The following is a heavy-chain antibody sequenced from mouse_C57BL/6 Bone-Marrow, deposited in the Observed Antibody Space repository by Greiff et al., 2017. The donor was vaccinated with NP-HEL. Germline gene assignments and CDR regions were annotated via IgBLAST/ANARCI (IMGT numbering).Heavy chain of an antibody. J-gene: IGHJ4*01. CDR2: ISDGGSYT. CDR3: ARDRDYPYYAMDY. V-gene: IGHV5-4*01. Sequence: VQGVESGGGLVKPGGSLKLSCAASGFTFSSYAMSWVRQTPEKRLEWVATISDGGSYTYYPDNVKGRFTISRDNAKNNLYLQMSHLKSEDTAMYYCARDRDYPYYAMDYWGQGTSVTVSS. CDR1: GFTFSSYA. D-gene: IGHD1-1*02.